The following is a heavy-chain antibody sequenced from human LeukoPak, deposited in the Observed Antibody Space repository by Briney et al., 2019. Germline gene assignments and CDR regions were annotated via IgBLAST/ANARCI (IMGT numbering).Heavy chain of an antibody. CDR1: GFTVSSNY. CDR3: ARSSYLWSGAFDY. V-gene: IGHV3-66*01. Sequence: GGSLRLSCAASGFTVSSNYMSWVRQAPGKGLEWVSVIYNGGSTYYADSVKGRFTISRDNSKNTLYLQMNSLRAEDTAVYYCARSSYLWSGAFDYWGQGTLVTVSS. D-gene: IGHD3-10*01. CDR2: IYNGGST. J-gene: IGHJ4*02.